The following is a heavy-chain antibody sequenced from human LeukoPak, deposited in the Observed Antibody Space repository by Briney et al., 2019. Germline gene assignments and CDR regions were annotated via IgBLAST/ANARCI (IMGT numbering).Heavy chain of an antibody. Sequence: GEPLKISCKASGYSFTSYWIGWVRQMPGKGLEWMGIIYPGDSDTRYSPSFQGQVTISADKSISTAYLQWSSLKASDTAMYYCARGKRQGYCSSTSCLSFDIWGQGTMVTVSS. CDR3: ARGKRQGYCSSTSCLSFDI. CDR1: GYSFTSYW. D-gene: IGHD2-2*01. V-gene: IGHV5-51*01. J-gene: IGHJ3*02. CDR2: IYPGDSDT.